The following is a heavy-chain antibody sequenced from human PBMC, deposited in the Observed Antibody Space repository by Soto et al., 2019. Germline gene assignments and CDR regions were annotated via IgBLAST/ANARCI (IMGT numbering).Heavy chain of an antibody. J-gene: IGHJ5*02. CDR3: ARDSPRITMVRGAKNWFDL. CDR1: GYTFTSYG. D-gene: IGHD3-10*01. CDR2: ISAYNGNT. V-gene: IGHV1-18*01. Sequence: GASVTVSCQASGYTFTSYGISWVRQAPGQGLEWMGWISAYNGNTNYAQKLQGRVTMTTDTSTSTAYMELRSLRSDDTAVYYCARDSPRITMVRGAKNWFDLWGRGTLVTVSS.